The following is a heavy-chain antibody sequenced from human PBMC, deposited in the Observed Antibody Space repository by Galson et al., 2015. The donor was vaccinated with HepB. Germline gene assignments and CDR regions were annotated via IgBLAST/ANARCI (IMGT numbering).Heavy chain of an antibody. V-gene: IGHV7-4-1*02. CDR2: MNTNTGNP. J-gene: IGHJ3*01. CDR3: ARVAAVLDDAFDF. D-gene: IGHD3-16*01. CDR1: GYTFRSYG. Sequence: SVKVSCKASGYTFRSYGMSWVRQAPGQYLEWMGWMNTNTGNPTYAQGFTGRFVFSLDTSVSTAYLQISSLKPEDTAVYYCARVAAVLDDAFDFWGQGTMVTVSS.